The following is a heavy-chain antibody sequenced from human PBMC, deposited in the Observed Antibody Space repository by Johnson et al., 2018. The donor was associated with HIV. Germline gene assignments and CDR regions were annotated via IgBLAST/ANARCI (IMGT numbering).Heavy chain of an antibody. CDR1: GFTVSSNY. V-gene: IGHV3-53*01. CDR2: IYSGGST. D-gene: IGHD6-19*01. J-gene: IGHJ3*02. Sequence: VQLVESGGGLVQPGGSLRLSCAASGFTVSSNYMSWVRQAPGKGLAWVSVIYSGGSTYYADSVKGRFTISRDNSKKTLDLQMNSLRAEDTAVYYCVSSAQWSGWPPGAFDIWGQGTMVTVSS. CDR3: VSSAQWSGWPPGAFDI.